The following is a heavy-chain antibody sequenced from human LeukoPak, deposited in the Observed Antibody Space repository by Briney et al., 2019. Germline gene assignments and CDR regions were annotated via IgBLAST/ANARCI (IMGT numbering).Heavy chain of an antibody. CDR1: GGSISRYY. CDR3: ARHGSRYSMAFDY. Sequence: SETLSLTCTVSGGSISRYYWTWIRQPPGKGLEWLGYIYNSGSTTYNPSLKGRVTIPAAMSKNQFSLKLSSVTAAEPAVYSCARHGSRYSMAFDYWGQGTLVTVSS. D-gene: IGHD2/OR15-2a*01. CDR2: IYNSGST. J-gene: IGHJ4*02. V-gene: IGHV4-59*08.